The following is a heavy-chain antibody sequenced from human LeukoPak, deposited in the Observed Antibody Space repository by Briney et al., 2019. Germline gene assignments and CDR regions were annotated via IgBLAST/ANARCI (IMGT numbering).Heavy chain of an antibody. CDR3: ARGGDGHTFDFDY. CDR2: ISYSGIT. D-gene: IGHD5-24*01. Sequence: SETLSLTCTVSGGSISSYYWSWMRQPPGKGLEWIGYISYSGITNYNPSLKSRVTISVDTSKNQFSLKLTSVTAADTAVYYCARGGDGHTFDFDYWGQGTVVTVSS. V-gene: IGHV4-59*01. CDR1: GGSISSYY. J-gene: IGHJ4*02.